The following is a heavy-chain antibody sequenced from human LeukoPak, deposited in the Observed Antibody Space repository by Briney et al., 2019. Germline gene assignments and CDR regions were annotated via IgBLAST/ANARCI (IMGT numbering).Heavy chain of an antibody. CDR2: ISSSSSYI. CDR3: ARGGPDYYYYGMDV. Sequence: GGSLRLSCAASGFTFSSYSMNWVRQAPGKGLEWVSSISSSSSYIYYADSVEGRFTISRDNAKNSLYLQMNSLRAEDTAVYYCARGGPDYYYYGMDVWGKGTTVTVSS. J-gene: IGHJ6*04. CDR1: GFTFSSYS. V-gene: IGHV3-21*01.